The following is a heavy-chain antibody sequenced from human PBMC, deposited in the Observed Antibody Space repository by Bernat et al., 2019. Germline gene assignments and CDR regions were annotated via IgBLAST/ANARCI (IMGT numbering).Heavy chain of an antibody. V-gene: IGHV3-21*01. Sequence: EVQLVESGGGLVKPGGSLRLSCAASGFTFSSYSMNWVRQAPGKGLEWVSSISSSSSYIYYADSVKGRFTISRDNSKNTLSLQMNSLRADDTAVYYCARYKDKYFDYWGQGTVVTVSS. CDR2: ISSSSSYI. CDR3: ARYKDKYFDY. CDR1: GFTFSSYS. D-gene: IGHD1-14*01. J-gene: IGHJ4*02.